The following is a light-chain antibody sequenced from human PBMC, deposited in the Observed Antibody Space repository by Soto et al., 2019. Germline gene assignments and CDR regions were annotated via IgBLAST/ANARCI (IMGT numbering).Light chain of an antibody. J-gene: IGLJ2*01. V-gene: IGLV1-51*01. CDR1: SSNIGNNY. Sequence: QSVLAQPPSVSAAPGQKVSISCSGSSSNIGNNYLSWYQQLPGTAPKVLIYDNTKRPSGIPDRFSGSKSGTSATLAITGLQTGDEADYYCATWDTSLTAVVFGGGTKVTVL. CDR2: DNT. CDR3: ATWDTSLTAVV.